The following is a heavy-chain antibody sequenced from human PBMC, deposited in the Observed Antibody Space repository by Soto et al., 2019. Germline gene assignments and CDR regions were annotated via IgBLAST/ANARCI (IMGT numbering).Heavy chain of an antibody. Sequence: GGSLRLSCAASGFTFSSYGMHWVRQAPGKGLEWVAVIWYDGSNKYYADSVKGRFTISRDNSKNTLYLQMNSLRAEDTAVYYCARDLVPAAMYDNWFDPWGQGTLVTVSS. CDR3: ARDLVPAAMYDNWFDP. D-gene: IGHD2-2*01. CDR2: IWYDGSNK. CDR1: GFTFSSYG. J-gene: IGHJ5*02. V-gene: IGHV3-33*01.